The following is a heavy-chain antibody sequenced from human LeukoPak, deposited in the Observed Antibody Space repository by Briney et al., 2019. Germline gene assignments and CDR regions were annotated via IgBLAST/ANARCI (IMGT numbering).Heavy chain of an antibody. CDR1: GYTFTSYV. J-gene: IGHJ4*02. CDR2: ISAYNGNT. V-gene: IGHV1-18*01. Sequence: ASVNLSCKASGYTFTSYVISWVRQAPGQGLEWMGWISAYNGNTNYAQKLQGRVTMTTDTSTSTAYMEVRSLRSDDTAVYYCARDLSGYYYFDYWGQGNLVIVSS. D-gene: IGHD5-12*01. CDR3: ARDLSGYYYFDY.